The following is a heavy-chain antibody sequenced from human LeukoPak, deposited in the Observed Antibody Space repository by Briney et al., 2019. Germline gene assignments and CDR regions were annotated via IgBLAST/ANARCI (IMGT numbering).Heavy chain of an antibody. V-gene: IGHV1-24*01. CDR2: FDPEDGET. CDR1: GYTLTELS. J-gene: IGHJ6*02. CDR3: ATDFTPYYYYGMDV. Sequence: ASVKVSCKVSGYTLTELSMHWVRQAPRKGLEWMGGFDPEDGETIYAQKFQGRVTMTEDTSTDTAYMELSSLRSEDTAVYYCATDFTPYYYYGMDVWGQGTTVTVSS.